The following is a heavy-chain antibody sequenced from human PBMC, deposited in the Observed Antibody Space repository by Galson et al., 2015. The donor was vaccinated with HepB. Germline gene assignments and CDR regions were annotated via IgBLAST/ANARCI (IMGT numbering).Heavy chain of an antibody. CDR2: IKSKTDGGTT. D-gene: IGHD3-10*01. V-gene: IGHV3-15*01. CDR1: GFTFSNAW. J-gene: IGHJ3*02. CDR3: TTARPRLGGVLWFGELSGPDDAFDI. Sequence: SLRLSCAASGFTFSNAWMSWVRQAPGKGLEWVGRIKSKTDGGTTDYAAPVKGRFTISRDDSKNTLYLQMNSLKTEDTAVYYCTTARPRLGGVLWFGELSGPDDAFDIWGQGTMVTVSS.